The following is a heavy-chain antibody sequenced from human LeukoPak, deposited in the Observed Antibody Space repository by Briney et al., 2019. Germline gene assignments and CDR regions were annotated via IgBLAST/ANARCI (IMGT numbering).Heavy chain of an antibody. D-gene: IGHD4-17*01. CDR2: IVVGSGNT. J-gene: IGHJ4*02. CDR3: AAAPLYDYGDYAFDY. Sequence: SVKVSCKASGFTFTSSAVQWVRQARGQRLEWIGWIVVGSGNTNYAQKFQERVTISRDVSTSTAYMELSSLRSEDTAVYYCAAAPLYDYGDYAFDYWGQGTLVTVSS. V-gene: IGHV1-58*01. CDR1: GFTFTSSA.